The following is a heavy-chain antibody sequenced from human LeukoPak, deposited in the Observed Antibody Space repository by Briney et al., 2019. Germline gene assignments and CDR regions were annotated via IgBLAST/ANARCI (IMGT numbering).Heavy chain of an antibody. CDR2: ISGSGSSI. CDR3: AELGITMIGGV. D-gene: IGHD3-10*02. Sequence: GGSLRLSCAASGFTFSSYEMNWVSQAPGKGLEWVSYISGSGSSISYADSVKGRFTISRDNAKKSLYLQMNSLRAEDTAVYYCAELGITMIGGVWGKGTTVTISS. J-gene: IGHJ6*04. V-gene: IGHV3-48*03. CDR1: GFTFSSYE.